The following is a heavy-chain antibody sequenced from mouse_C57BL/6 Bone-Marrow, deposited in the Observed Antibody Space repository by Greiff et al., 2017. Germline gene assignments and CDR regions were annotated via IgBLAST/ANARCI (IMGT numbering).Heavy chain of an antibody. CDR3: ASYYKDY. Sequence: EVQLQQSGPELVKPGASVKISCKASGYTFTDYYMNWVKQSHGQGLEWIGDINPNNGGTSYNQKFKGKATLTVDKSSSTAYMELRSLTSEDSAVYYCASYYKDYWGQGTTLTVSS. CDR2: INPNNGGT. CDR1: GYTFTDYY. J-gene: IGHJ2*01. V-gene: IGHV1-26*01. D-gene: IGHD2-12*01.